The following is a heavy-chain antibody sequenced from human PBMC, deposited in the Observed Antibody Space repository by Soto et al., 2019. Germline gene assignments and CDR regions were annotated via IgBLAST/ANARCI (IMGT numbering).Heavy chain of an antibody. CDR3: AREGLDYYYMDV. CDR2: IYYSGST. V-gene: IGHV4-31*03. CDR1: GGSIRSGGYH. J-gene: IGHJ6*03. Sequence: QVQLQESGPGLVKPSQTLSLTCTVSGGSIRSGGYHWSWIRQHPGKGLEWIGYIYYSGSTYYNPSLKSRVTVSVDPSKNQFSLELNSVTAADTAVYYCAREGLDYYYMDVWGKGTTVTVSS.